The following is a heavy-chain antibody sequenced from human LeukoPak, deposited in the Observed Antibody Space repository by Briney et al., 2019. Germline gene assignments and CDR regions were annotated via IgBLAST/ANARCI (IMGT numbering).Heavy chain of an antibody. D-gene: IGHD2-15*01. CDR3: ARDPDPFAATIGY. CDR1: GGSISSGSYY. Sequence: TLSLTCTVSGGSISSGSYYGSWIRQPAGKGLEWIGRSYTSGSTNYNPSLKSRVTISVDTSKNQFSLKLSSVSAADTAVYYCARDPDPFAATIGYWGQGTLVTVSS. J-gene: IGHJ4*02. CDR2: SYTSGST. V-gene: IGHV4-61*02.